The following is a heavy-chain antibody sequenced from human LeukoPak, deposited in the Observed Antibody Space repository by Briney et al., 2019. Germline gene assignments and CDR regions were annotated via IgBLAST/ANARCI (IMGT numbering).Heavy chain of an antibody. CDR1: GYTLTELS. V-gene: IGHV1-24*01. CDR2: FDPEDGET. Sequence: ASVKVSCKVSGYTLTELSMHWVRQAPGKGLEWMGGFDPEDGETIYAQKFQGRVTMTEDTSTDTAYMELSSLRSEDTAVYYCATESTGGLRKYGVTPSYDYWGQGTLVTVSS. D-gene: IGHD4-23*01. J-gene: IGHJ4*02. CDR3: ATESTGGLRKYGVTPSYDY.